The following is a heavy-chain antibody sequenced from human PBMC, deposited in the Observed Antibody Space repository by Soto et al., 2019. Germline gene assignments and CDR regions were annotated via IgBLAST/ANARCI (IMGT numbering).Heavy chain of an antibody. D-gene: IGHD6-13*01. J-gene: IGHJ4*02. Sequence: GGSLSLSCAASGFTFSSYWMHWVRQAPGKGLVWVSRINRDGSSINYADSARGRVTFSRDNAKNTLYLQVNGLRAEDTAVYYCAREIATTGEYYFDYWGQGILVTVSS. V-gene: IGHV3-74*01. CDR1: GFTFSSYW. CDR2: INRDGSSI. CDR3: AREIATTGEYYFDY.